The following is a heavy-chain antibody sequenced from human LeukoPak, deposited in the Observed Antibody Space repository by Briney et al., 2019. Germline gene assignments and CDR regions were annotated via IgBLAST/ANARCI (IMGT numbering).Heavy chain of an antibody. Sequence: SETLSLTCTVSGGSISSYYWSWIRQPPGKGLEWIGYIYYSGSTNYNPSLKRRGTISVDTSKNQFSLKLSSVTAADTAVYYCARSVEGYCSGGSCYSYYYYMDVWGKGTTVTVSS. CDR1: GGSISSYY. CDR2: IYYSGST. J-gene: IGHJ6*03. V-gene: IGHV4-59*01. D-gene: IGHD2-15*01. CDR3: ARSVEGYCSGGSCYSYYYYMDV.